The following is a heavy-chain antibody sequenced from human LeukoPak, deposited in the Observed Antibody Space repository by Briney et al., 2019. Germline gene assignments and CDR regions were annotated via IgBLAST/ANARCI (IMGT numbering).Heavy chain of an antibody. CDR3: ARDRAPYDFWSGYYRYYGMDV. CDR1: GFTFSSYA. V-gene: IGHV3-64*04. CDR2: ISSNGGST. J-gene: IGHJ6*02. D-gene: IGHD3-3*01. Sequence: GGSLRLSCSASGFTFSSYAMHWVRQAPGKGLEYVSAISSNGGSTYYADSVKGRFTISRDNSKNTLYLQMNSLRAEDTAVYYCARDRAPYDFWSGYYRYYGMDVWGQGTTVTVSS.